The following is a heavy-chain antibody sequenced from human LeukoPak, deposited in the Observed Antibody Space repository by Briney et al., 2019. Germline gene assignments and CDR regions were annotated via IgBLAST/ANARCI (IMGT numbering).Heavy chain of an antibody. CDR3: ARLLFVVGADS. D-gene: IGHD2-21*01. J-gene: IGHJ4*02. Sequence: GESLKISCKGSGYSFTTHWIDWVRQMPGKGLEWMGIIYPGDSDTRYSPSFQGQVTISADKSISTAYLQWSSLKVSDTAMYYCARLLFVVGADSWGQGTLVTVSS. CDR2: IYPGDSDT. CDR1: GYSFTTHW. V-gene: IGHV5-51*01.